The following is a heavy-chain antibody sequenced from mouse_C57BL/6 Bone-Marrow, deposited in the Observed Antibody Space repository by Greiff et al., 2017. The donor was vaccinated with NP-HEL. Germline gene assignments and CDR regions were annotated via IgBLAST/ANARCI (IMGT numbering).Heavy chain of an antibody. J-gene: IGHJ2*01. Sequence: EVQLQQSGPELVKPGASVKMSCKASGYTFTDYNMHWVKQSPGKSLEWIGYINPNNGGTTYNQKFKGKATLTVNKSSSTAYMELRSQTAEDSAGYYWARAGTTVVGPGGYWGQGTTLTVSS. CDR3: ARAGTTVVGPGGY. D-gene: IGHD1-1*01. CDR1: GYTFTDYN. V-gene: IGHV1-22*01. CDR2: INPNNGGT.